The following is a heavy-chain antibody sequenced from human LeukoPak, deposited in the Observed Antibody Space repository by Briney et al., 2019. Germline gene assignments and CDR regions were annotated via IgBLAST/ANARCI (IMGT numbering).Heavy chain of an antibody. CDR3: TRDQMNY. CDR1: EFTVSRNY. CDR2: IFSNGDT. Sequence: GGSLRLSCTASEFTVSRNYMLWVRHSPGRRLEWVSLIFSNGDTHYADSVKGRFTISRDTSKNTVYLQMNSLRVEDTAMYYCTRDQMNYWGQGTLVTVSS. D-gene: IGHD5-24*01. J-gene: IGHJ4*02. V-gene: IGHV3-53*01.